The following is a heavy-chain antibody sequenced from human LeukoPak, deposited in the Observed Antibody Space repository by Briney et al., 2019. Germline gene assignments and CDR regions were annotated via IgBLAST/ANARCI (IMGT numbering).Heavy chain of an antibody. CDR2: IRSRAYGGTT. J-gene: IGHJ3*02. V-gene: IGHV3-49*04. CDR3: TREDYHHDAFDI. D-gene: IGHD4-11*01. CDR1: GFTFGDYA. Sequence: GGSLRLSCTASGFTFGDYAMSWVRQAPGKGLEWVGFIRSRAYGGTTEYAASVKGRFTISRDDSKSIAYLQMNSLKTEDTAVYYCTREDYHHDAFDIWGQGTMVTVSS.